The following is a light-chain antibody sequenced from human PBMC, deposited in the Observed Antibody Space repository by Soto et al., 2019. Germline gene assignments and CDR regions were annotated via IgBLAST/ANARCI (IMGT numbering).Light chain of an antibody. CDR1: NSNIGAGYD. CDR2: DNN. CDR3: QSYDNSLSGLYV. V-gene: IGLV1-40*01. Sequence: QPVLTQPPSVSGAPGQRVTISCTGSNSNIGAGYDVHWYQQLPGTAPKLLIYDNNNRPSGVPDRFSGSKSGTSASLAITGLQAEDEADYYCQSYDNSLSGLYVFGTGTKLTVL. J-gene: IGLJ1*01.